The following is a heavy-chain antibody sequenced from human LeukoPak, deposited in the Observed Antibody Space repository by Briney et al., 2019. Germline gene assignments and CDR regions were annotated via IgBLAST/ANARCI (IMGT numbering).Heavy chain of an antibody. D-gene: IGHD7-27*01. J-gene: IGHJ5*02. CDR3: ARHDPGWFDT. CDR2: IHYSGSI. CDR1: GGSISSSY. V-gene: IGHV4-59*08. Sequence: PSETLSLTCTVSGGSISSSYWSWIRQPPGKGLEWIGYIHYSGSINYNPSLKSRATISVDTSKAHFSLKLSSATAADTAVYYCARHDPGWFDTWGQGTLVTVSS.